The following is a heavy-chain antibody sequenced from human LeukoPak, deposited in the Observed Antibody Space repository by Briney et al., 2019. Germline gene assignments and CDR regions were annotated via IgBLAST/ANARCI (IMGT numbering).Heavy chain of an antibody. CDR3: AKDFCSSAICPADY. CDR2: ISASGGTT. CDR1: GFTFSSHA. J-gene: IGHJ4*02. D-gene: IGHD6-19*01. Sequence: GGSLRLSCTASGFTFSSHAMSWVRQAAGKRLERVSSISASGGTTFHSGSVKGRFTISRDNSKKVLYLQMNGLRVEDTAIYYCAKDFCSSAICPADYWGQGTQVTVSS. V-gene: IGHV3-23*01.